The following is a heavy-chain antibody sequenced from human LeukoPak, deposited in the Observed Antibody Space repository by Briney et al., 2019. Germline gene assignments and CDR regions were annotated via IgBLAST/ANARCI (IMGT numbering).Heavy chain of an antibody. V-gene: IGHV3-30*02. Sequence: GGSLTLSCAASGFTFSSYDIHWVRQAPGKGLEWVAFIRYDGSNKYYADSVKGRFTISRDNSKNTLFLQMNSLRAEDTAVYYCAKDRRAAYYYEAFDIWGQGTMVTVSS. CDR3: AKDRRAAYYYEAFDI. D-gene: IGHD3-10*01. J-gene: IGHJ3*02. CDR1: GFTFSSYD. CDR2: IRYDGSNK.